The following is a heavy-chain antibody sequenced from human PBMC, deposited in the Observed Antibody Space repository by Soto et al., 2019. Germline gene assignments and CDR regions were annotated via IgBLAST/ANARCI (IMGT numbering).Heavy chain of an antibody. CDR3: AKDGRDIVVVVAAPDAFDI. V-gene: IGHV3-23*01. D-gene: IGHD2-15*01. CDR1: GFTFSSYA. J-gene: IGHJ3*02. CDR2: ISGSGGST. Sequence: EVQLLESGGGLVQPGGPLRLSCAASGFTFSSYAMSWVRQAPGKGLEWVSAISGSGGSTYYADSVKGRFTISRDNSKNTLYLQMNSLRAEDTAVYYCAKDGRDIVVVVAAPDAFDIWGQGTMVTVSS.